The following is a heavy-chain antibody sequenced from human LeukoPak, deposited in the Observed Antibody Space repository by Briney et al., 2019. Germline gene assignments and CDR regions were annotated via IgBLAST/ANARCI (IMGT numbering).Heavy chain of an antibody. J-gene: IGHJ5*02. CDR2: IFGDGGGD. CDR1: GFTFKDYA. D-gene: IGHD1-26*01. CDR3: AKQEGWDLGNYYADH. V-gene: IGHV3-23*01. Sequence: GGSLRLSCTASGFTFKDYATSWVRQAPGKGLEWISTIFGDGGGDYYADSVRGRRTMSRDNSKNTLYLQRNSLRGDDTAVYYCAKQEGWDLGNYYADHWGRGTLVTVSS.